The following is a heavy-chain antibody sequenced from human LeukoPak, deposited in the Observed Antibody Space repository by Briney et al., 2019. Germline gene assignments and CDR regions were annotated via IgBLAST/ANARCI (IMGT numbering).Heavy chain of an antibody. CDR3: AKETDYGDYFDY. CDR1: GFTFSDYY. D-gene: IGHD4-17*01. CDR2: ISGSGGST. V-gene: IGHV3-23*01. J-gene: IGHJ4*02. Sequence: GGSLRLSCAASGFTFSDYYMSWVRQAPGKGLEGVSAISGSGGSTYYADSVKGRFTISRDNSKNTLYLQMNSLRAEDTAVYYCAKETDYGDYFDYWGQGTLVTVSS.